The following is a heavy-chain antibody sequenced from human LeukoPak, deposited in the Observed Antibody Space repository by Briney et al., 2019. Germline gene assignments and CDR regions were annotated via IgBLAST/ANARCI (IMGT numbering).Heavy chain of an antibody. CDR1: GGSISSSSYY. CDR3: ARFGGWYDS. Sequence: PSETLSLTCTVSGGSISSSSYYWGWIRQPPGKGLEWIGSIYYSGSTYYNPSLKSRVTISVDTSKNQFSLKLSSVTAADTAVYYCARFGGWYDSWGQGTLVTVSS. J-gene: IGHJ4*02. CDR2: IYYSGST. V-gene: IGHV4-39*07. D-gene: IGHD6-19*01.